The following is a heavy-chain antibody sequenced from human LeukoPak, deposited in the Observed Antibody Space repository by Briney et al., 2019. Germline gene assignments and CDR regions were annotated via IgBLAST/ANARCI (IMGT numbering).Heavy chain of an antibody. CDR2: IYYTGST. CDR3: ARTYYSDSSGPYPFDY. D-gene: IGHD3-22*01. J-gene: IGHJ4*02. CDR1: GGSISNYY. V-gene: IGHV4-59*01. Sequence: PSETLSLTCTVSGGSISNYYWSWIRQPPGKGLEWIAYIYYTGSTNYNPSLKSRVTISVDTSKNQFSLKLSSVTAADTAVYYCARTYYSDSSGPYPFDYWGQGTLVTVSS.